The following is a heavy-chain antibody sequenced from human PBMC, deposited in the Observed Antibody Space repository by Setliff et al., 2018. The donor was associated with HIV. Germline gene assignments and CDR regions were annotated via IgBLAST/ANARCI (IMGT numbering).Heavy chain of an antibody. CDR2: ISSSSSTI. CDR3: ARASSYYYDSSVGY. Sequence: GSLRLSCAASGFTFSSYSMNWVRQAPGKGLEWVSYISSSSSTIYYADSVKGRFTISRDNAKNSLYLQMNSLRAEDTAVYYCARASSYYYDSSVGYWGQGTLVTVSS. J-gene: IGHJ4*02. CDR1: GFTFSSYS. D-gene: IGHD3-22*01. V-gene: IGHV3-48*04.